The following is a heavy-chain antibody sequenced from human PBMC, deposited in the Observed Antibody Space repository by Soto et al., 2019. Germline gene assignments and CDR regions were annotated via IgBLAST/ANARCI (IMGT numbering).Heavy chain of an antibody. J-gene: IGHJ6*02. V-gene: IGHV6-1*01. CDR2: TYYRSKWYN. D-gene: IGHD2-2*01. CDR3: ARMAICNARYCSSTSCCHYYYYGMDV. Sequence: PSQTLSLTCAISGDSVSSNSAAWNWIRQSPSRGLEWLGRTYYRSKWYNDYAVSVKSRITINPDTSKNQSSLQLNSVTPEDTAVYYCARMAICNARYCSSTSCCHYYYYGMDVWGQGTTVTVSS. CDR1: GDSVSSNSAA.